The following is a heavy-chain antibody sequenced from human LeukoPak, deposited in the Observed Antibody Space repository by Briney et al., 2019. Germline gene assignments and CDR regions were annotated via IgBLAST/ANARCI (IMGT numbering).Heavy chain of an antibody. J-gene: IGHJ4*02. V-gene: IGHV1-18*04. CDR3: ARSPGRDSSGYYRDY. D-gene: IGHD3-22*01. CDR2: ISAYNGNT. Sequence: ASVKVSCKASGYTFTGYYMHWVRQAPGQGLEWMGWISAYNGNTNYAQKLQGRVTMTTDTSTSTAYMELRSLRSDDTAVYYCARSPGRDSSGYYRDYWGQGTLVTVSS. CDR1: GYTFTGYY.